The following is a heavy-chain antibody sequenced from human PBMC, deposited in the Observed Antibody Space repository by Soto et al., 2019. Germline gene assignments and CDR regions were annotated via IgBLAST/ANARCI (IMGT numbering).Heavy chain of an antibody. CDR2: ISYDGSNK. Sequence: QVQLVESGGGVVQPGRSLRLSCAASGFTFSSYGRHGFRRAPGRGLGGGAVISYDGSNKYYADSVKGRFTISRDNSKNTLYLQMNSLRAEDTAVYYCAKTVVAATKASYWYFDLWGRGTLVTVSS. D-gene: IGHD2-15*01. CDR1: GFTFSSYG. V-gene: IGHV3-30*18. J-gene: IGHJ2*01. CDR3: AKTVVAATKASYWYFDL.